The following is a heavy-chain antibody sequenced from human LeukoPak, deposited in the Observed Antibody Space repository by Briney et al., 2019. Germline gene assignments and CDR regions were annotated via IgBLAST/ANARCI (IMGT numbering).Heavy chain of an antibody. V-gene: IGHV3-11*01. J-gene: IGHJ4*01. CDR1: GFGFSDSY. CDR3: STDPRLLIY. Sequence: GGSLRLSCVVSGFGFSDSYMTWIRQTPGKGLEWLAYISGSGSEIYYAASVKGRFTISRDNAKNSLYLQMNSLRPDDTALYYCSTDPRLLIYWGHGTLVTVSS. CDR2: ISGSGSEI. D-gene: IGHD2-8*01.